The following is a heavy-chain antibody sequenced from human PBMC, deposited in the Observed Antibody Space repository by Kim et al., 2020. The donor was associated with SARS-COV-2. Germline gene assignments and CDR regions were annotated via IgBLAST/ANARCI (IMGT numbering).Heavy chain of an antibody. D-gene: IGHD4-17*01. V-gene: IGHV3-48*03. CDR1: RFFFSSYE. CDR3: ARRPFYGDYGNSDNGMDV. Sequence: GGSLRLSCAASRFFFSSYEMTWVRQAPGKGLEWVSSISSSGSTIYFADSVKGRFTISRDNAKNSLYLQMNSLRAEDTAVYYCARRPFYGDYGNSDNGMDVWGQGTTVTVSS. J-gene: IGHJ6*02. CDR2: ISSSGSTI.